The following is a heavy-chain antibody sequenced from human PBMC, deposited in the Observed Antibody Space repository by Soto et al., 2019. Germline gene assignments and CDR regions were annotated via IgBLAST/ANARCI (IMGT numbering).Heavy chain of an antibody. CDR2: ISYTGSA. D-gene: IGHD4-17*01. V-gene: IGHV4-59*01. CDR1: GGSINYSY. Sequence: SETLSLTCTVSGGSINYSYWTWIRQPPGKGLEWIGYISYTGSANYNASLKSRLTISVDTSKNQFSLKLSSVTAADTALYYCARVNYGDYYYGVDVWGQGTTVTVSS. J-gene: IGHJ6*02. CDR3: ARVNYGDYYYGVDV.